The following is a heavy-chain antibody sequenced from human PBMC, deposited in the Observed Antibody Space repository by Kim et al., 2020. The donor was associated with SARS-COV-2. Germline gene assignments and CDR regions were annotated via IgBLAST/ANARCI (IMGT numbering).Heavy chain of an antibody. V-gene: IGHV1-8*01. J-gene: IGHJ5*02. D-gene: IGHD2-2*02. Sequence: GYAPKFPGRVTMTRNTSISTAYMELSSLRSEDTAVYYCASAAVQPPWFDPWGQGTLVTVSS. CDR3: ASAAVQPPWFDP.